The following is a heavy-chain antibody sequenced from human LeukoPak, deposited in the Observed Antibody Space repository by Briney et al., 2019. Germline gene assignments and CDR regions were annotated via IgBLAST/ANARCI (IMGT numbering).Heavy chain of an antibody. D-gene: IGHD6-13*01. CDR1: GYTFTSYG. CDR2: ISAYNGNT. Sequence: ASVKVSCKASGYTFTSYGISWVRQAPGQGLEWMGLISAYNGNTNYAQKLQGRVTMTTDTSTSTAYMELRSLRSDDTAVYYCARDWADSSWSGIAFDIWGQGTMVTVSS. J-gene: IGHJ3*02. CDR3: ARDWADSSWSGIAFDI. V-gene: IGHV1-18*01.